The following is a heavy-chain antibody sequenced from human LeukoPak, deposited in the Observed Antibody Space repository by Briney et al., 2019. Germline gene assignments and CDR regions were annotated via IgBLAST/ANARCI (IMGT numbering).Heavy chain of an antibody. V-gene: IGHV3-49*05. Sequence: KPGGSLRLSCAGSGFTFDDYAMNWFRQAPGKGLEWLGFIRTKGYGGTTEYAASVKGRLTISRDDSKSIAYLQMNSPKTEDTAVYYCTRAQSDYGDSWYFDLWGRGTLVTVSS. J-gene: IGHJ2*01. CDR1: GFTFDDYA. D-gene: IGHD4-17*01. CDR2: IRTKGYGGTT. CDR3: TRAQSDYGDSWYFDL.